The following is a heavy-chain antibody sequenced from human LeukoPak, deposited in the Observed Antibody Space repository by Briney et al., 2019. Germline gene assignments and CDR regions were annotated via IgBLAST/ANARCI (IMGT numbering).Heavy chain of an antibody. Sequence: GASVKVSCKASGYTFTSYGINWVRQAPGQGLEWMGWISANNGNTNYAQKLQGRVTMTTDTSTSTAYMELRSLRSDDTAVYYCARSGDYDILTGYRDFDLWGRGTLVTVSS. J-gene: IGHJ2*01. V-gene: IGHV1-18*01. CDR1: GYTFTSYG. CDR2: ISANNGNT. CDR3: ARSGDYDILTGYRDFDL. D-gene: IGHD3-9*01.